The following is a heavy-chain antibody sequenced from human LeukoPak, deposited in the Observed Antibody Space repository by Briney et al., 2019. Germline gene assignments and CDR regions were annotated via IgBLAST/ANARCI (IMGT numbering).Heavy chain of an antibody. CDR1: GFTISSYW. Sequence: GGSLRHSCAASGFTISSYWMSWVRQVPGKGLESVAHIKHDGSETYYVDTVRGRFIISRDNAKNSLYLQMNSLRVEDTAVYHCARGPTDFDASDIWGHGTLVTVSS. CDR2: IKHDGSET. J-gene: IGHJ3*02. V-gene: IGHV3-7*01. CDR3: ARGPTDFDASDI.